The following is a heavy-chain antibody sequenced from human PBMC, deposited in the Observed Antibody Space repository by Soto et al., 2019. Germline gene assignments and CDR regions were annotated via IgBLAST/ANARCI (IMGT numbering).Heavy chain of an antibody. CDR3: ARDSSSGEGFDL. CDR1: GFTFSSYG. D-gene: IGHD7-27*01. CDR2: IWYDGNSK. V-gene: IGHV3-33*01. J-gene: IGHJ4*02. Sequence: QVQLVESGGGVVQPGRSLRLSCAASGFTFSSYGMHWVRQAPGKGLEWMAVIWYDGNSKDYGDSVRGRFTVSRDNSKNTLYLQMDSLRAEDTAVYYCARDSSSGEGFDLWGQRTLVTVSS.